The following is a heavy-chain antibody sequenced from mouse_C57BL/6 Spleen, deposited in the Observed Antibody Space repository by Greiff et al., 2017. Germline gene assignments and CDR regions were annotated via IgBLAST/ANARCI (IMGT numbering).Heavy chain of an antibody. J-gene: IGHJ2*01. V-gene: IGHV1-15*01. D-gene: IGHD1-1*01. CDR2: IDPETGGT. CDR1: GYTFTDYE. Sequence: VQLQQSGAELVRPGASVTLSCKASGYTFTDYEMHWVKQTPVHGLEWIGAIDPETGGTAYNQKFKGKAILTADKSSSTAYMELRSLTSEDSAVYYCTRDYYGSSYSYYFDYWGQGTTLTLSS. CDR3: TRDYYGSSYSYYFDY.